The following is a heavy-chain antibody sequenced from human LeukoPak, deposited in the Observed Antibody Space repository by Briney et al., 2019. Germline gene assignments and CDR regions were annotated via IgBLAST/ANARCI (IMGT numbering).Heavy chain of an antibody. D-gene: IGHD6-19*01. CDR1: GGSISSYY. CDR3: ARQEGEAVAGTFPFDY. Sequence: SETLSLTCTVSGGSISSYYWSWIRQPPGKGLEWIGYIYYSGSTNYNPSPKSRVTISVDTSKNQFSLKLSSVTAADTAVYYCARQEGEAVAGTFPFDYWGQGTLVTVSS. J-gene: IGHJ4*02. V-gene: IGHV4-59*08. CDR2: IYYSGST.